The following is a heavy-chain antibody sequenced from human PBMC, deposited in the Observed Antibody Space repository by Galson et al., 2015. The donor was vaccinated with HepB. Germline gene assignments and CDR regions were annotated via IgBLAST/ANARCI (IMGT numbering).Heavy chain of an antibody. V-gene: IGHV3-7*03. CDR3: ARGVPHALPIKYSSSWYYFDY. CDR1: GFTFSSYW. CDR2: IKQDGREK. D-gene: IGHD6-13*01. Sequence: SLRLSCAASGFTFSSYWMSWVRQAPGKGLEWVANIKQDGREKYYVDSEKGRFTISRDNAKNSLYLQMNSLRAEDTAVYYCARGVPHALPIKYSSSWYYFDYWGQGTLVTVSS. J-gene: IGHJ4*02.